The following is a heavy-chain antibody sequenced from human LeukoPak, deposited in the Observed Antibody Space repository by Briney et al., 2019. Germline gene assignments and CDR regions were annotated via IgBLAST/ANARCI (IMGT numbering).Heavy chain of an antibody. J-gene: IGHJ3*02. CDR2: IYPGDSDT. D-gene: IGHD6-13*01. V-gene: IGHV5-51*01. CDR1: GYSFTSYW. CDR3: ARPLRIAANTIDAFDI. Sequence: GESLKISCKGSGYSFTSYWIGWVRQMPGKGLEWMGIIYPGDSDTRYSPSFQGQVTISADKSISTAYLQWSSLKASDTAMYYCARPLRIAANTIDAFDIWGQGTMVTVSS.